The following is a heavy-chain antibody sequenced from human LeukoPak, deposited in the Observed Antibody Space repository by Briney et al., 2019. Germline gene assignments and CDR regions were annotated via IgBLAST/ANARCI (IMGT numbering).Heavy chain of an antibody. D-gene: IGHD6-19*01. J-gene: IGHJ6*02. CDR2: IKSKTDGGTT. V-gene: IGHV3-15*01. CDR3: TTDLGIAVAGYYYYGMDV. CDR1: GFTFSNAW. Sequence: GGSLRLSCAASGFTFSNAWMSWVRQAPGKGLEWVGRIKSKTDGGTTDYAAPVKGRFTISRDDSKNTLYLQMNSLKTEDTAVYYCTTDLGIAVAGYYYYGMDVWGQGTTVTVSS.